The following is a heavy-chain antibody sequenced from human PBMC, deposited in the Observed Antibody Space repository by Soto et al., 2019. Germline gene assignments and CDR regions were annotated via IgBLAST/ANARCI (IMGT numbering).Heavy chain of an antibody. CDR3: AAGYYGSGNWENYYYYGMDV. Sequence: QMQLVQSGPEVKKPGTSVKVSCKASGFTFTSSAMQWVRQARGQRLEWIGWIVVGSGNTNYAQKFQERVTITRDMSTSTAYMELSSLRSEDTAVYYCAAGYYGSGNWENYYYYGMDVWGQGTTVTVS. J-gene: IGHJ6*02. V-gene: IGHV1-58*02. D-gene: IGHD3-10*01. CDR2: IVVGSGNT. CDR1: GFTFTSSA.